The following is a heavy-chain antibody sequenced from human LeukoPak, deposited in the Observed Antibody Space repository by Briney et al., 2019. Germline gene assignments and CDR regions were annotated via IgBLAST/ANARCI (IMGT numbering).Heavy chain of an antibody. V-gene: IGHV3-64*01. CDR3: ARGWYQPDY. CDR2: INSNGGST. CDR1: GFTFSSYG. J-gene: IGHJ4*02. D-gene: IGHD2-2*01. Sequence: GGSLRLSCAASGFTFSSYGMHWVRQAPGKGLEYVSAINSNGGSTYYANSVKGRFTISRDNSKNTLFLQMGSLRDEDMAVYYCARGWYQPDYWGQGTLVTVSS.